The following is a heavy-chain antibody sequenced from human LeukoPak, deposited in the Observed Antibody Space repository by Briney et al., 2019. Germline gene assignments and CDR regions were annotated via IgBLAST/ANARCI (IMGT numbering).Heavy chain of an antibody. CDR2: INPSGGST. CDR3: ARDRNSFYYGSGSYLIDY. V-gene: IGHV1-46*01. CDR1: GYTFTSYY. Sequence: ASVKVSCKASGYTFTSYYMHWVRQAPGQGLEWMGIINPSGGSTSYAQKFQGRVTMTRDMSTSTVYMELSRLRSDDTAVYYCARDRNSFYYGSGSYLIDYWGQGTLVTVSS. D-gene: IGHD3-10*01. J-gene: IGHJ4*02.